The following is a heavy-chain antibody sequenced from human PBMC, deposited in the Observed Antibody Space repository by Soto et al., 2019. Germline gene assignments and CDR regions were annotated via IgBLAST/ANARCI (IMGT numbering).Heavy chain of an antibody. D-gene: IGHD6-19*01. Sequence: QVQLVQSGAEVKKPGSSVKVSCKASGGTFSSYAISWVRQAPGQGLEWMGGIIPIFGTANYAQKFQGRVTITADESTSTDYMELSSLRSEDTAVYYCARDIRRVRVAGLSYGMDVWGQGTTVTVSS. CDR2: IIPIFGTA. CDR1: GGTFSSYA. CDR3: ARDIRRVRVAGLSYGMDV. J-gene: IGHJ6*02. V-gene: IGHV1-69*01.